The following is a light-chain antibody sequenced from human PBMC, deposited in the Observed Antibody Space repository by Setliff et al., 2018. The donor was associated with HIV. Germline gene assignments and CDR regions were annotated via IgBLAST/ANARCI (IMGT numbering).Light chain of an antibody. Sequence: DIQMTQSPSTLAASIGDRVNITCRASQSISTWLAWYQQKPGKVPKLLIHRASNLQSGVPSRFSGSGSGTEFTLTISSLQPDDFATYYCQQYNSISETFGQGTKVDIK. CDR3: QQYNSISET. V-gene: IGKV1-5*03. J-gene: IGKJ1*01. CDR2: RAS. CDR1: QSISTW.